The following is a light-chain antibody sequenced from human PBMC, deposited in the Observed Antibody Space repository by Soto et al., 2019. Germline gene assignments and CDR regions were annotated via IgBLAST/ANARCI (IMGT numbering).Light chain of an antibody. Sequence: DIQMTQSPTTLSASVGDRVTITCRASQKISSWLAWYQQKPGKAPKLLIYKASSLESGVPSRLSGSGSGTEFTLTISSLQPDDFATYYCQQYNRYSATFGGGTKVEIK. CDR1: QKISSW. J-gene: IGKJ4*01. CDR3: QQYNRYSAT. CDR2: KAS. V-gene: IGKV1-5*03.